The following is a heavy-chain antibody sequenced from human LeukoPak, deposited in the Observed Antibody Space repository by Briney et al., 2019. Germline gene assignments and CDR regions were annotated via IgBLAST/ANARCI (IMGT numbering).Heavy chain of an antibody. CDR3: ARDLIVVAFDAFDI. V-gene: IGHV4-39*07. J-gene: IGHJ3*02. Sequence: SETLSLTCTVSGGSISSSSYYWGWIRQPPGKGLEWIGSIYYSGSTYYNPSLKSRVTISVDTSKNQFSLKLSSVTAADTAVYYCARDLIVVAFDAFDIWGQGTMVTVSS. CDR1: GGSISSSSYY. CDR2: IYYSGST. D-gene: IGHD3-22*01.